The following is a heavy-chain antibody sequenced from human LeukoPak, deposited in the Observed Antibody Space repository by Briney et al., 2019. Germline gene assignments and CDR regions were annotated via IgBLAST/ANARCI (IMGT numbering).Heavy chain of an antibody. D-gene: IGHD5-24*01. Sequence: GASVKVSCKASGYTFTSYGISWVRQAPGQGLEWMGWISAYNGNTNYAQKLQGRVTMTTDTSTSTAYMELRSLRSDDTAVYYCARDSSRGGYNPYYLNYWGQRTLVTVSS. CDR3: ARDSSRGGYNPYYLNY. V-gene: IGHV1-18*01. CDR2: ISAYNGNT. J-gene: IGHJ4*02. CDR1: GYTFTSYG.